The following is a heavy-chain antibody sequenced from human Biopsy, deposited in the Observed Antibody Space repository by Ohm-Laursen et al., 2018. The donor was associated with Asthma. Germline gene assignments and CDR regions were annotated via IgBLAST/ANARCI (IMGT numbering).Heavy chain of an antibody. Sequence: SLSLSCSASGFAVSRDHLFWVRQAPGKGLEWLSVIYSGGTSHTADSVRGRFTISRDYSKNTLYLQVHSLRAEDTAVYYCARGDSSNWSHYYFDYWGQGTLVTVSS. CDR3: ARGDSSNWSHYYFDY. CDR2: IYSGGTS. CDR1: GFAVSRDH. V-gene: IGHV3-53*01. D-gene: IGHD3-22*01. J-gene: IGHJ4*02.